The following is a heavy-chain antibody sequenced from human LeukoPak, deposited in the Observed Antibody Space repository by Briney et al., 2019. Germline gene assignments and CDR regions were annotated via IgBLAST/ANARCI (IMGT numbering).Heavy chain of an antibody. D-gene: IGHD3-9*01. Sequence: PSETLSLTCAVYGGSFSGYYWSWIRQPPGKWLEWIGEINHSGSTNYNPSLKSRVTISVHTSKNQFSLKLSSVTAADTAVYYCARIETILTGSRTFDPWGQGTLVTVSS. CDR2: INHSGST. CDR3: ARIETILTGSRTFDP. V-gene: IGHV4-34*01. CDR1: GGSFSGYY. J-gene: IGHJ5*02.